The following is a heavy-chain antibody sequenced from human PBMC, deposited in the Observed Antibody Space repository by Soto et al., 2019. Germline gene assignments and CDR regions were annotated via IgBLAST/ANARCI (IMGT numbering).Heavy chain of an antibody. CDR1: GGTLSSFA. Sequence: QVQLVQSGAEVKRPGSSVKVSCKASGGTLSSFAISWLRQAPGQGLEWMGGIIPIYGTSKCAQDFQGRVTITADDSTNTAYMELTSSRSEASVVYYCASRACGGISHSTSNYHFYGMDVCGQGTTVTVSS. V-gene: IGHV1-69*01. CDR2: IIPIYGTS. D-gene: IGHD2-15*01. J-gene: IGHJ6*02. CDR3: ASRACGGISHSTSNYHFYGMDV.